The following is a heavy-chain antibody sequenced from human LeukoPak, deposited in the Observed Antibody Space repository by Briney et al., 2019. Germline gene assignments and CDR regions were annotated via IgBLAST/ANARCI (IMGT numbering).Heavy chain of an antibody. V-gene: IGHV3-11*01. CDR3: ARVRQPSRYYGLDV. J-gene: IGHJ6*02. CDR2: ISNSGSST. D-gene: IGHD5-18*01. CDR1: GFTFSDFY. Sequence: KSGGSLRLSCAASGFTFSDFYVGWIRQAPGKGLEWVPYISNSGSSTYYADSVKGRFTISRDNAKYSLYLQMDSLRAEDTAVYYCARVRQPSRYYGLDVWGQGTTVTVSS.